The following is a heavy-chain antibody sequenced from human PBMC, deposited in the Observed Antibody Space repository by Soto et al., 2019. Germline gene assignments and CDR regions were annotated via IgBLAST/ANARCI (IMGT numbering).Heavy chain of an antibody. Sequence: ASAQFFCQASGYTLTSSGISWLRRPPRQGLEWMGWIIAYNGNTNYAPTLQGRDTMTTDTSTNTSYMELKSLSSDDTAVYYCARVALEDWNPFYYYYYYTDVWGKGTTVTVSS. CDR2: IIAYNGNT. CDR1: GYTLTSSG. CDR3: ARVALEDWNPFYYYYYYTDV. J-gene: IGHJ6*03. V-gene: IGHV1-18*01. D-gene: IGHD1-1*01.